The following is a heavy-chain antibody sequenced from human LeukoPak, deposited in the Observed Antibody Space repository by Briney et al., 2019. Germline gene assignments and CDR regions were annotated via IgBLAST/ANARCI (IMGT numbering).Heavy chain of an antibody. D-gene: IGHD6-13*01. CDR2: INPNTGGT. CDR3: AKGGIYRGYYYYYMDV. V-gene: IGHV1-2*02. J-gene: IGHJ6*03. Sequence: GASVKVSCKASGYTFTGYYMHWVRQAPGQGLEWMGWINPNTGGTNYAQKFQGRVTMTRDTSISTAYMELSRLRSDDTALYYCAKGGIYRGYYYYYMDVWGKGTTVTISS. CDR1: GYTFTGYY.